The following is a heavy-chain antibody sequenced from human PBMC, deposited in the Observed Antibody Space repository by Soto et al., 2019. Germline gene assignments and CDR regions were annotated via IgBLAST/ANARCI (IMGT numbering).Heavy chain of an antibody. V-gene: IGHV4-4*07. CDR1: VDSITTYY. CDR3: ARYSNNWFQTEGMDV. Sequence: SETLSLTCTVCVDSITTYYWSWIRQPAGKGLEWIGRIDASGNTNYNPSLNSRVTMSIDTSKKQFSLKLTSVTAADTAIYYCARYSNNWFQTEGMDVWGQGTTVTVSS. CDR2: IDASGNT. J-gene: IGHJ6*02. D-gene: IGHD6-13*01.